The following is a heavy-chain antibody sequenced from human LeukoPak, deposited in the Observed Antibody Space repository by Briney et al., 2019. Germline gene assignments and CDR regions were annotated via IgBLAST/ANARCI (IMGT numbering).Heavy chain of an antibody. J-gene: IGHJ3*02. V-gene: IGHV4-61*01. Sequence: SETLSLTCTVSGGSVNSGSYYWSWIRQPPGKGLEWIGHISYSGNTKYNPSLKSRVTISVDTSKNQFSLKLSSVTAADTAVYYCARGRDGYKSAFDIWGQGTMVTVSS. CDR2: ISYSGNT. D-gene: IGHD5-24*01. CDR3: ARGRDGYKSAFDI. CDR1: GGSVNSGSYY.